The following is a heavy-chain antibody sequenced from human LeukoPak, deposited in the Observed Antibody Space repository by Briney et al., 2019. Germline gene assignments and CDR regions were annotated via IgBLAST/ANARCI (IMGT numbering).Heavy chain of an antibody. J-gene: IGHJ3*02. CDR3: ARERRVEVSARQTVAFDM. V-gene: IGHV4-34*01. Sequence: SETLSFTCAVYGGSFTEYHWSWIRQPPGKSLEWIVEINYTGRTHYNPSLTSRVTISIDMSERQFSLRLTSVTAADTAVYYCARERRVEVSARQTVAFDMWAQGTMVIVSS. CDR2: INYTGRT. D-gene: IGHD5/OR15-5a*01. CDR1: GGSFTEYH.